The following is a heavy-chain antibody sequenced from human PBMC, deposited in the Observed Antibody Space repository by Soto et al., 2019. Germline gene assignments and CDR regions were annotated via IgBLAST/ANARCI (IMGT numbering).Heavy chain of an antibody. V-gene: IGHV3-23*01. D-gene: IGHD1-1*01. J-gene: IGHJ6*02. Sequence: EVQLLESGGGLVQPGGSLRLSCAAFGFTFSSYAMSWVRQAPGKGLEWVSAISDSGGGTYYADSVKGRFTISRDNSKNPLYLQMNSLRAEDTDVYYCAKGNSGRYYYGMDVWGQGTTVTVSS. CDR3: AKGNSGRYYYGMDV. CDR2: ISDSGGGT. CDR1: GFTFSSYA.